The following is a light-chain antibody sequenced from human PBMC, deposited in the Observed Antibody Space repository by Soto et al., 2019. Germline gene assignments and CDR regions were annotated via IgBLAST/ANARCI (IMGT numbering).Light chain of an antibody. Sequence: DIVLTQSPGTLSLSPGERATLSCRASQSVSSSYLAWYQQKPGQAPRLLIYGASGRATGIPDRFSGSGSGTDFTLTISRLEPEDFAVYYCQQYGGSPSFTFGPGTKVDIK. CDR1: QSVSSSY. CDR3: QQYGGSPSFT. CDR2: GAS. J-gene: IGKJ3*01. V-gene: IGKV3-20*01.